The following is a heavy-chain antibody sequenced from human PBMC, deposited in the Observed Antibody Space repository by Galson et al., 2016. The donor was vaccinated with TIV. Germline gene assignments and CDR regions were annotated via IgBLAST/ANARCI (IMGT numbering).Heavy chain of an antibody. V-gene: IGHV1-69*13. J-gene: IGHJ2*01. Sequence: SVKVSCKASGGTFSTYAVNWVRQAPGQGLEWMGRVIPIFGIINYSQNFQGRVTLTADESTSTFYMDLTSLRSEDTAVYYCAGGVPTTMYWYFDPWGRGTLVTVSS. CDR1: GGTFSTYA. D-gene: IGHD5-12*01. CDR2: VIPIFGII. CDR3: AGGVPTTMYWYFDP.